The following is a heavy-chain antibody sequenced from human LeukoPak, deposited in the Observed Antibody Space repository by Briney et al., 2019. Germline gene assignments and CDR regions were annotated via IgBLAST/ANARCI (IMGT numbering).Heavy chain of an antibody. J-gene: IGHJ4*02. Sequence: SETLSLTCTVSGGSISSGGYYWSWIRQPPGKGREWIGYIYHSGSTYYNPSLKSRVTISVDTSKNQFSLKLSSVTAADTAVYYCASGPITMVRGVFDYWGQGTLVTVSS. V-gene: IGHV4-30-2*01. CDR1: GGSISSGGYY. CDR3: ASGPITMVRGVFDY. CDR2: IYHSGST. D-gene: IGHD3-10*01.